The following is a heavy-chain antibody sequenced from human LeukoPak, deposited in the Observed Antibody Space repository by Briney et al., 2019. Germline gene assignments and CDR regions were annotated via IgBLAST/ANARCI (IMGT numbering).Heavy chain of an antibody. CDR1: GGSISSSSYY. Sequence: SETLSLTCTVSGGSISSSSYYWGWIRQPPGKGLEWIGSIYYSGSTYYNPSLKSRVTISVDTSKNQFSLKLSSVTAADTAVYYCARDAYGSGFMDVWGKGTTVTVSS. CDR2: IYYSGST. J-gene: IGHJ6*03. D-gene: IGHD3-10*01. V-gene: IGHV4-39*07. CDR3: ARDAYGSGFMDV.